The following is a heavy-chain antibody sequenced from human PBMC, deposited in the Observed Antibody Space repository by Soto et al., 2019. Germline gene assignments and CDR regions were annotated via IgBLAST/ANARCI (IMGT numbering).Heavy chain of an antibody. CDR3: ARTVEYDSIPYYYADF. Sequence: ASVKVSCKASGYTFTSYYMHWVRQAPGQGLEWMGIINPSGGSTSYAQKFQGRGTMTTDTSTSTAYLELRSLRSDDTAVYYCARTVEYDSIPYYYADFWGQGTLVTVSS. D-gene: IGHD2-21*01. V-gene: IGHV1-46*01. CDR2: INPSGGST. J-gene: IGHJ4*01. CDR1: GYTFTSYY.